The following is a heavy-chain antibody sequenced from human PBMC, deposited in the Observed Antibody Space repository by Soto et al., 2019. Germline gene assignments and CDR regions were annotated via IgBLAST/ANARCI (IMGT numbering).Heavy chain of an antibody. CDR3: ARTPTPPRRRQLGWFDP. D-gene: IGHD3-16*01. Sequence: VASVKVSCKASGYTFTVYYMHWVRQAPGQGLEWMGWINPNSGGTNYAQKFKGRVTMTRDTSISTAYIELSRLRSDDTAVYYCARTPTPPRRRQLGWFDPWGQGTLVTVYS. CDR1: GYTFTVYY. V-gene: IGHV1-2*02. CDR2: INPNSGGT. J-gene: IGHJ5*02.